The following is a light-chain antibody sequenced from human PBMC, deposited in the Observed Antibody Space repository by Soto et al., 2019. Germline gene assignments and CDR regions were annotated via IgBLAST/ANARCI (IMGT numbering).Light chain of an antibody. Sequence: SYELTQPPSVSAAPGKTARXXXXGXXXXSKHVHWYQQRPGQAPVLVIYYDRDRPSGIPERFSGSNSGNTATLTISRVEAGDEADYYCQVWVWDSTNGRGVFGTGTKLTVL. CDR1: XXXSKH. CDR3: QVWVWDSTNGRGV. V-gene: IGLV3-21*01. CDR2: YDR. J-gene: IGLJ1*01.